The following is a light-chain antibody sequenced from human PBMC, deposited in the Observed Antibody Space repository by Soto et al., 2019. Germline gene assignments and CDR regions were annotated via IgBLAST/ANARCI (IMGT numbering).Light chain of an antibody. Sequence: DIRMTQSPSSLSASVGDRVTIACRASQSINNYLNWYQQKPGKTPNLLIFAASTLHSGVPSRFGGSGSGTDFTLTISSLQPEDFATYYCQQSYRNPRTFGLGTKVDIK. V-gene: IGKV1-39*01. CDR1: QSINNY. CDR3: QQSYRNPRT. CDR2: AAS. J-gene: IGKJ1*01.